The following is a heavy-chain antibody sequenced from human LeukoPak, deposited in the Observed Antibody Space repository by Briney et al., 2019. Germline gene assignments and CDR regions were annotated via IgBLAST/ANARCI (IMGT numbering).Heavy chain of an antibody. D-gene: IGHD3-22*01. CDR2: ISSSGSTI. CDR3: ARDSSVSYDSSGDYFDY. Sequence: TPGGSLRLSCAASGFTFSDYYMSWLRQAPGKGLEWVSYISSSGSTIYYADSVKGRFTISRDNAKNSLYLQMNSLRAEDTAVYYCARDSSVSYDSSGDYFDYWGQGTLVTVSS. CDR1: GFTFSDYY. J-gene: IGHJ4*02. V-gene: IGHV3-11*04.